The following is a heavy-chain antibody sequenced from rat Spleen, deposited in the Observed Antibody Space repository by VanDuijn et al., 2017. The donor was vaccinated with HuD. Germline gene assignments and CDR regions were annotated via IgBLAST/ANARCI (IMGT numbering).Heavy chain of an antibody. CDR2: ISYGGGSP. Sequence: EVQLVESDGGLVQPGRSLKLSCAASGFTFSDYYMAWVRQAPTKGLEWVASISYGGGSPYYRDSVKGRFTIYRDNAKSSLYLQMDSLRSEDTATYYCTTGGDPFDYWGQGVMVTVSS. CDR3: TTGGDPFDY. J-gene: IGHJ2*01. V-gene: IGHV5-20*01. CDR1: GFTFSDYY.